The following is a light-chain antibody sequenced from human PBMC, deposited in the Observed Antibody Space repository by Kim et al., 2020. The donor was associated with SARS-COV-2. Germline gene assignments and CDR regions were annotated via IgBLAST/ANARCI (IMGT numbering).Light chain of an antibody. CDR3: CSYAGSRGKV. Sequence: QSVLTQPASVSGSPGQSITISCTGTSSDVGSYDLVSWYQQHPGQAPKLIIFEVNRPSGVSSRFSGSRSGDTASLTISGLQAEDEADYYCCSYAGSRGKVFGSGTKVTVL. CDR2: EVN. J-gene: IGLJ1*01. V-gene: IGLV2-23*02. CDR1: SSDVGSYDL.